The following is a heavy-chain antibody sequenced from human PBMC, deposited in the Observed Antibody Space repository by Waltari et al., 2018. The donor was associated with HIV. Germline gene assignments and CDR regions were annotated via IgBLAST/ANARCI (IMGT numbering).Heavy chain of an antibody. V-gene: IGHV5-51*01. Sequence: EVQLVQSGAEVKKPGESLKISCKGSGYSFTSYWIGWVRQMPGKGLEWMGIIEPGDSDTRYSPSFQGQVTISADKSISTAYLQWSSLKASDTAMYYCARTTEARDGYNWACACDIWGQGTMVTVSS. CDR1: GYSFTSYW. CDR2: IEPGDSDT. CDR3: ARTTEARDGYNWACACDI. J-gene: IGHJ3*02. D-gene: IGHD5-12*01.